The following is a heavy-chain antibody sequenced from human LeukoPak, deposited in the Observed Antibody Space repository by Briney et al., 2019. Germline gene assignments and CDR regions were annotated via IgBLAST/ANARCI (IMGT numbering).Heavy chain of an antibody. CDR2: ISGSGGST. J-gene: IGHJ4*02. D-gene: IGHD3-22*01. V-gene: IGHV3-23*01. CDR3: AKFRYDSSGYFDY. Sequence: PGGSLRLSCAASGFTFSSYAMSWVRQAPGKGLEWVSAISGSGGSTYYADSVKGRFAISRDNSKNTLYLQMNSLRAEDTAVYYCAKFRYDSSGYFDYWGQGTLVTVSS. CDR1: GFTFSSYA.